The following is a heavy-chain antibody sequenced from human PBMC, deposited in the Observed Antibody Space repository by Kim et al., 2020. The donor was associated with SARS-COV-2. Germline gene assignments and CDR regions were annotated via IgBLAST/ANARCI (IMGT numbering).Heavy chain of an antibody. Sequence: ASVKVSCKASGYTFTSCDINWVRQATGQGLEWMGWMNPNSGNTGYAQKFQGRVTMTRNTSISTAYMELSSLRSEDTAVYYCARVKVRFGEFQTTYYFDYWGQGTLVTVSS. D-gene: IGHD3-10*01. CDR1: GYTFTSCD. CDR2: MNPNSGNT. V-gene: IGHV1-8*01. CDR3: ARVKVRFGEFQTTYYFDY. J-gene: IGHJ4*02.